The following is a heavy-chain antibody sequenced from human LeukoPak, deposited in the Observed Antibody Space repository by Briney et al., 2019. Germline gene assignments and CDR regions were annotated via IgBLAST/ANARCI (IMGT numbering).Heavy chain of an antibody. J-gene: IGHJ4*02. CDR1: GFTFSNYA. CDR2: ISYDGGNK. V-gene: IGHV3-30-3*01. Sequence: PGGSLRLSCAASGFTFSNYAMHWVRQAPGKGLEWMAVISYDGGNKYYADSVKGRFTISRDNSKNTLYLQMNSLRAEDTAVYYCARVDWEGSGSYYFDYWGQGTLVTVSS. D-gene: IGHD1-26*01. CDR3: ARVDWEGSGSYYFDY.